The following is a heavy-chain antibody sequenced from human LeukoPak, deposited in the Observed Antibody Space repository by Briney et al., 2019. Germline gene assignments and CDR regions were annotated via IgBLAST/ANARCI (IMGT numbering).Heavy chain of an antibody. V-gene: IGHV4-39*07. CDR2: IYYSGST. CDR3: ARYSGSSNWFDP. CDR1: GGSISSSSYY. Sequence: SETLSLTCTVSGGSISSSSYYWGWIRQPPGKGLEWIGSIYYSGSTYYNPSLRSRVTISVDRSKQKFSLKLSSVTAADTAVYYCARYSGSSNWFDPWGQGTLVTVSS. J-gene: IGHJ5*02. D-gene: IGHD1-26*01.